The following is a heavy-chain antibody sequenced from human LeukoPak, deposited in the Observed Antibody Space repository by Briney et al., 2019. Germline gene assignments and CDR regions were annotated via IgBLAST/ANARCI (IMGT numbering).Heavy chain of an antibody. Sequence: GGSLRLSCAASGFTFSSYWMHWVRQAPGKGLVWVSRINTDGSSTNYADSVKGRFTISRDNAKNTLYLQMNSLRAEDTAVYYCARRNTAMVPLRPKGFFDYWGQGTLVTVSS. D-gene: IGHD5-18*01. CDR2: INTDGSST. V-gene: IGHV3-74*01. CDR1: GFTFSSYW. CDR3: ARRNTAMVPLRPKGFFDY. J-gene: IGHJ4*02.